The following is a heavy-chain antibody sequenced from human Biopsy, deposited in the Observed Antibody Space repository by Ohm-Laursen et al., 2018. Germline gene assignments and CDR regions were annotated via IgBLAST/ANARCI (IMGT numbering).Heavy chain of an antibody. CDR2: IKQDGSEK. CDR1: GFRTRSYW. J-gene: IGHJ3*01. CDR3: VGEVSREGTFGGCFDL. Sequence: SLRLSCSASGFRTRSYWMSWIRQAPGKGLEWVANIKQDGSEKNYVDSVKGRFTISRDNPKDSLFLQMNSLRVEDTAVYYCVGEVSREGTFGGCFDLWGQGTMVTVSS. V-gene: IGHV3-7*01. D-gene: IGHD3-3*01.